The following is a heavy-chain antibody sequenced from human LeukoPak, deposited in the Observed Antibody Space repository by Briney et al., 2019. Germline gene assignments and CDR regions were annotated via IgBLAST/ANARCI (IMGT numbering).Heavy chain of an antibody. CDR3: ARGRRRGYYLSSHDAFDI. V-gene: IGHV4-34*01. CDR1: GGSFSGYY. J-gene: IGHJ3*02. Sequence: IPSETLSLTCAVYGGSFSGYYWSWIRQPPRKGLDWIGEINHSGSTNYNPSLKSRVTISVATSKNQFSLKLSSVTAADTAVYYGARGRRRGYYLSSHDAFDIWGQGTMVTVSS. D-gene: IGHD3-22*01. CDR2: INHSGST.